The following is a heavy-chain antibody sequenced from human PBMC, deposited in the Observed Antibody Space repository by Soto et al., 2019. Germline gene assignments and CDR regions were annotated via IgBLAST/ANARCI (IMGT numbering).Heavy chain of an antibody. J-gene: IGHJ5*02. CDR2: ISAYNGNT. Sequence: GASVKVSCKASGYTFTSYGISWVRQAPGQGLEWMGWISAYNGNTNYAQKLQGRVTMTTDTSTSTAYMELRSLRSDDTAVYYCARDPHTYGYPLPTRWFEPWGQGTLVTVSS. V-gene: IGHV1-18*01. CDR1: GYTFTSYG. CDR3: ARDPHTYGYPLPTRWFEP. D-gene: IGHD4-17*01.